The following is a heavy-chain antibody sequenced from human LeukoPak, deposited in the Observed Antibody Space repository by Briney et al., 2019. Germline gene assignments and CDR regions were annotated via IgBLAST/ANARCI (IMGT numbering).Heavy chain of an antibody. CDR3: AKPSSGPTDY. CDR2: ISGSGGST. J-gene: IGHJ4*02. CDR1: GGTFSSYA. Sequence: GASVKVSCKASGGTFSSYAISWVRQAPGKGLEWVSAISGSGGSTYYADSVKGRFTISRDNSKNTLYLQMNSLRAEDTAVYYCAKPSSGPTDYWGQGTLVTVSS. D-gene: IGHD5-12*01. V-gene: IGHV3-23*01.